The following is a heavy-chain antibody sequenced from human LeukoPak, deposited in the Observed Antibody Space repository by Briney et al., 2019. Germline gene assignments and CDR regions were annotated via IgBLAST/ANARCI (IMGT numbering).Heavy chain of an antibody. J-gene: IGHJ4*02. D-gene: IGHD6-13*01. Sequence: GESLEISCKGSGYSFASYWIGWVRQMPGKGLEWMGIIYPGDSDTRYSPSFQGQVTISADKSISTAYLQWSSLKASDTAMYYCARRMYSSSWFPFDYWGQGTLVTVSS. CDR2: IYPGDSDT. CDR3: ARRMYSSSWFPFDY. CDR1: GYSFASYW. V-gene: IGHV5-51*01.